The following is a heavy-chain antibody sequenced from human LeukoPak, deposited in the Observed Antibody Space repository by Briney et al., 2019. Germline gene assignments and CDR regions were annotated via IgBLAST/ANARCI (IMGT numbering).Heavy chain of an antibody. J-gene: IGHJ4*02. CDR2: INPNSGGT. V-gene: IGHV1-2*06. CDR1: GYTFTSYG. Sequence: ASVKVSCKASGYTFTSYGISWVRQAPGQGLEWMGRINPNSGGTNYAQKFQGRVTMTRDTSISTAYMELSRLRSDDTAVYYCARGSAGSSSSHYWGQGTLVTVSS. D-gene: IGHD6-6*01. CDR3: ARGSAGSSSSHY.